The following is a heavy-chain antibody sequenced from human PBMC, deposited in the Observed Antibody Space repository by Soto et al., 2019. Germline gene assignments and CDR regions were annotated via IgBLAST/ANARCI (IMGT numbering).Heavy chain of an antibody. CDR2: IYYSGST. V-gene: IGHV4-31*03. CDR3: AREVRITMVRGVIKNPPHAYGMDV. CDR1: GGSISSGGYY. D-gene: IGHD3-10*01. Sequence: SETLSLTCTVSGGSISSGGYYWSWIRQHPGKGLEWIGYIYYSGSTYYNPSLKSRVTISVDTSKNQFSLKLSSVTAADTAVYYCAREVRITMVRGVIKNPPHAYGMDVWGQGTTVTVSS. J-gene: IGHJ6*02.